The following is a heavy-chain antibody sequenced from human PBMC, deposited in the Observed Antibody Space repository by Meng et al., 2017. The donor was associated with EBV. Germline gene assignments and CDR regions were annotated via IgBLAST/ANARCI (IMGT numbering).Heavy chain of an antibody. Sequence: LVRIRAEVKKSGASVKSSCEVLVNTFPSYGISWVRQAPGQGLEWMGWISAYNGNTNYAQKLQGRVTMTTDTSTSTAYMELRSLRSDDTAVYYCARETSGYDFNWFDPWGQGTLVTVSS. CDR2: ISAYNGNT. CDR1: VNTFPSYG. V-gene: IGHV1-18*01. D-gene: IGHD5-12*01. CDR3: ARETSGYDFNWFDP. J-gene: IGHJ5*02.